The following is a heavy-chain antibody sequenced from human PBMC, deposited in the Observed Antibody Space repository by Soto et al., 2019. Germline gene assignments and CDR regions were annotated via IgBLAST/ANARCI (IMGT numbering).Heavy chain of an antibody. CDR2: INSDGSST. J-gene: IGHJ6*02. CDR1: GFTFSSYW. CDR3: ARDYENYYYYYGMDV. D-gene: IGHD3-22*01. V-gene: IGHV3-74*01. Sequence: GGSLRLSCAASGFTFSSYWMHWVRQAPGKGLVWVSRINSDGSSTSYADSVKGRFTISRDNAKNTLYLQMNSLRAEDTAVYYCARDYENYYYYYGMDVWGQGTTVTVSS.